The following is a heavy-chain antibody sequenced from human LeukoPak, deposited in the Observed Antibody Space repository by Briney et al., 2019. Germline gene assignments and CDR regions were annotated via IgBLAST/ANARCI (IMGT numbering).Heavy chain of an antibody. V-gene: IGHV3-30*03. J-gene: IGHJ4*02. CDR1: GFIFSSYG. D-gene: IGHD6-19*01. CDR3: ARDYQLSSGWTPGDY. Sequence: GGSLRLSCAASGFIFSSYGIHWVRQAPGKGLERVAVISHDGSNKYYADSMKGRFTISRDNSKNTVSLQMNSLRAEDTAVYYCARDYQLSSGWTPGDYWGRGTLVIVS. CDR2: ISHDGSNK.